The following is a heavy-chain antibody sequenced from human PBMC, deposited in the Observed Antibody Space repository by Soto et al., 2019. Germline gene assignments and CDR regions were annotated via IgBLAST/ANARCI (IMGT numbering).Heavy chain of an antibody. Sequence: SATLSVTCTISGGSIRSGGYYWSWIRQHPGKGLEWIGYIYYSGSTYYNPSLKSRVTISVDTSKNQFSLKLSSVTAADTAVYYCARLDTVTTISRYYMDVWGKGTTVTVSS. V-gene: IGHV4-31*03. J-gene: IGHJ6*03. D-gene: IGHD4-4*01. CDR3: ARLDTVTTISRYYMDV. CDR2: IYYSGST. CDR1: GGSIRSGGYY.